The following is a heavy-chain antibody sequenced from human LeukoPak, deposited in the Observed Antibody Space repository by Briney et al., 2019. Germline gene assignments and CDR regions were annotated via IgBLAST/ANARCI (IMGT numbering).Heavy chain of an antibody. CDR1: GGSISSYY. D-gene: IGHD6-6*01. V-gene: IGHV4-59*01. CDR2: IYYSGST. J-gene: IGHJ3*02. CDR3: AREDASIAEPGGAFDI. Sequence: SETLSLTCTVSGGSISSYYWSWIRQPPGKGLEWIGYIYYSGSTNYNPSLKSRVTISVDTSKNQFSLKPSSVTAADTAVYYCAREDASIAEPGGAFDIWGQGTMVTVSS.